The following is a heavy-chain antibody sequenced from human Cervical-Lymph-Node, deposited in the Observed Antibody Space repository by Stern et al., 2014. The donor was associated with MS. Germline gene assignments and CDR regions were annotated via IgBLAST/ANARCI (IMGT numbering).Heavy chain of an antibody. CDR2: LFWDDTK. J-gene: IGHJ4*02. CDR1: GFSLSTSGAG. V-gene: IGHV2-5*02. CDR3: AHQTYSSGCIDF. Sequence: QVTLRESGPTLVKPTQTLTLTCTFSGFSLSTSGAGVSWIRQPPGKAPEWLALLFWDDTKRDNPSLESRRHITQETSHNRGDCTMTNMDPVDTATYYCAHQTYSSGCIDFWGQGALVTVSS. D-gene: IGHD6-19*01.